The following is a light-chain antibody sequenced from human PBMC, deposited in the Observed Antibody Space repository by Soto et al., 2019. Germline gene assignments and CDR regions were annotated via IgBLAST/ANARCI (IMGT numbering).Light chain of an antibody. CDR1: QTISSY. CDR3: QQTFRTPHT. Sequence: DIQMTQSPASLSASVGDRGTITCRASQTISSYLNWYQQKAGAAPKLLIYSASTLQSGVPSRFSGSGFGTDYTLTISSLQPADFAVYYCQQTFRTPHTFGQWTKLDIK. V-gene: IGKV1-39*01. CDR2: SAS. J-gene: IGKJ2*01.